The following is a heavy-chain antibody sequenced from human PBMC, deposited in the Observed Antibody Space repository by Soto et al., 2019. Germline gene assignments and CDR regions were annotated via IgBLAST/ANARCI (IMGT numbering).Heavy chain of an antibody. J-gene: IGHJ4*02. Sequence: QVQLVQSGAEVKEPGASVRVSCKTSGYTFTSHTLHWARQAPGQGLEWMGWIRVAQNSPRYAQRFQGRVTFSTDTSATTGYMELSDPTREDTAIYYCAREPEDGVPGDYWGQGTLVAVS. CDR3: AREPEDGVPGDY. CDR2: IRVAQNSP. V-gene: IGHV1-3*01. D-gene: IGHD2-8*01. CDR1: GYTFTSHT.